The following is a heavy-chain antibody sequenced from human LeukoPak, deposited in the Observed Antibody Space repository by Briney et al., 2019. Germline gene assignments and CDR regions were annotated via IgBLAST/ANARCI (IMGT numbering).Heavy chain of an antibody. Sequence: SQTLSLTCAISGDSVSSNSVTWNWIRQSPSRGLEWLGRTYYRSTWYNDYAVSVRGRITVNPDTSKNQFSLHLNSVTPEDTAVYYCARSHSSSWYGNWFDPWGQGTLVTVSS. V-gene: IGHV6-1*01. D-gene: IGHD6-13*01. CDR3: ARSHSSSWYGNWFDP. J-gene: IGHJ5*02. CDR1: GDSVSSNSVT. CDR2: TYYRSTWYN.